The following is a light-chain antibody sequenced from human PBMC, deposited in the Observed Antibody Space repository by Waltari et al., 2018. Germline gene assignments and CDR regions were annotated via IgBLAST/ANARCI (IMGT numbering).Light chain of an antibody. J-gene: IGKJ4*01. V-gene: IGKV3-11*01. Sequence: EIVLTQSPATLSLSPGERATLACRASQSVSSYLAWYQQKPCQAPRLLIYAASTRATGIPARFSGRGSGTDFTLTISSLEPEDFAVYYCQQRSNWPLTFGGGTKVEIK. CDR2: AAS. CDR1: QSVSSY. CDR3: QQRSNWPLT.